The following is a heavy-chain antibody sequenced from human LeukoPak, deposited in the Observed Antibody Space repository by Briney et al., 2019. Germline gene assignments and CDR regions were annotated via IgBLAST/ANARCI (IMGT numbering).Heavy chain of an antibody. CDR1: GGTFSSYA. CDR3: AREYYYDSSGYRFDP. CDR2: IIPILDIA. Sequence: ASVKVSCKASGGTFSSYAISWVRQAPGQGLEWMGRIIPILDIANYAQKFQGRVTITADKSTCTAYMELSSLRSEDTAVYYCAREYYYDSSGYRFDPWGQGTLVTVSS. D-gene: IGHD3-22*01. V-gene: IGHV1-69*04. J-gene: IGHJ5*02.